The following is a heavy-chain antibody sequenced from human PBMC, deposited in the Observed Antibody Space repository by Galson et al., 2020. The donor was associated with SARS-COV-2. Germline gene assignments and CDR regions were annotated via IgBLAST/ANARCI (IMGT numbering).Heavy chain of an antibody. J-gene: IGHJ3*02. CDR2: ISPNSGNT. CDR1: GSTFNTYG. Sequence: ASVKVSCKSSGSTFNTYGISWVRQAPGLGPEWKGWISPNSGNTYYAQKFQGRVTLTRGKFTSTVYMELRGLTSDDTAVYYCARDWSTSRRGAFDIWGQGTQVTVSS. V-gene: IGHV1-18*01. D-gene: IGHD3-3*01. CDR3: ARDWSTSRRGAFDI.